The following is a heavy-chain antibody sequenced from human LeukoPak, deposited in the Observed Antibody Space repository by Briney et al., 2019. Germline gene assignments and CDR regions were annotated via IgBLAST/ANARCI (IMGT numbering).Heavy chain of an antibody. D-gene: IGHD3-10*01. J-gene: IGHJ4*02. CDR2: IYSGGST. CDR3: ARESPYGSGSYYNVGYFDY. V-gene: IGHV3-53*01. Sequence: GGSLRLSCVVSGVTFSSHWMSWVRQAPGKGLEWVSVIYSGGSTYYADSVKGRFTISRDNSKNTLYLQMNSLRAVDTAVYYCARESPYGSGSYYNVGYFDYWGQGTLVTVSS. CDR1: GVTFSSHW.